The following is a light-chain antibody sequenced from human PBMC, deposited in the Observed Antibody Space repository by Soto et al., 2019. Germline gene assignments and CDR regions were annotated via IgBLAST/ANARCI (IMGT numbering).Light chain of an antibody. J-gene: IGLJ3*02. CDR2: DVT. V-gene: IGLV2-11*01. CDR3: CLPVYSDPYWV. CDR1: SSDVGDWKY. Sequence: QSALTQPRSVSGSPGQSVTISCTRTSSDVGDWKYVSWYQQHPGKAPKVMIYDVTKRPSEVPDRFSGSKSGNTASLTISGLQVEDEDDYYCCLPVYSDPYWVFGGGTKLTVL.